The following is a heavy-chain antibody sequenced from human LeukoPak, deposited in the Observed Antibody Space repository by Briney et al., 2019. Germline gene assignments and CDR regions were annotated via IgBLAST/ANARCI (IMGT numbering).Heavy chain of an antibody. CDR3: ARGLYRYSSSWYLIGSYYFDY. J-gene: IGHJ4*02. CDR1: GGSISSYY. Sequence: SETLSLTCTVSGGSISSYYWSWIRQPPGKGLEWIGEINHSGSTNYNPSLKSRVTISVDTSKNQFSLKLSSVTAADTAVYYCARGLYRYSSSWYLIGSYYFDYWGQGTLVTVSS. V-gene: IGHV4-34*01. CDR2: INHSGST. D-gene: IGHD6-13*01.